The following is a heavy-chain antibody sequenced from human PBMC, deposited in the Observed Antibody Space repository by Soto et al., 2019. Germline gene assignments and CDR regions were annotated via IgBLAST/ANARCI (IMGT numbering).Heavy chain of an antibody. CDR3: ARLRRGHYYDSSGYYGFPTFFDY. CDR1: GGSFSGYY. CDR2: INHSGST. V-gene: IGHV4-34*01. J-gene: IGHJ4*02. D-gene: IGHD3-22*01. Sequence: PSETLSLTCAVYGGSFSGYYWSWIRQPPGKGLEWIGEINHSGSTNYNPSLKSRVTISVDTSKNQFSLKLSSVTAADTAVYYCARLRRGHYYDSSGYYGFPTFFDYWGQGTLVTVSS.